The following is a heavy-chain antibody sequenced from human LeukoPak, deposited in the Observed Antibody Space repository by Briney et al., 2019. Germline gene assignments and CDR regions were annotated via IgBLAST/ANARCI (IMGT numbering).Heavy chain of an antibody. D-gene: IGHD6-13*01. J-gene: IGHJ4*02. CDR3: ARHRSSTWPFDY. CDR1: GGSISSYY. Sequence: SETLSLTCTVSGGSISSYYWSWIRQPPGKGLEWIGYIYYSGSTNYNPSLKSRVTISVDTSKNQFSLKLTSVTAADTAVYYCARHRSSTWPFDYWGQGTLVTVSS. V-gene: IGHV4-59*08. CDR2: IYYSGST.